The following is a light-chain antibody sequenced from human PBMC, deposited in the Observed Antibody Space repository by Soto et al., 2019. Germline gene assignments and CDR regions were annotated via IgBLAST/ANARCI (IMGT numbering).Light chain of an antibody. CDR1: QSVGSW. V-gene: IGKV1-5*03. CDR3: QQYSRYPWS. Sequence: QMTQSPSTLSASVGDRVTITCWASQSVGSWLAWHQKKAGRAPKVLVYKASSLQNGVPSRFSGSGPGTEFTLTITSLQPDDVATYFCQQYSRYPWSFGQGTMVEIK. J-gene: IGKJ1*01. CDR2: KAS.